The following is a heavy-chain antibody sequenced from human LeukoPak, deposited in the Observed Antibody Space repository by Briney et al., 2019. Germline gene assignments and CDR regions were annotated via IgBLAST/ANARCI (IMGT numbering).Heavy chain of an antibody. Sequence: SEALSLTCAVYGGSFSGYYWSWIRQPPGKGLEWIGEINHSGSTNYNPSLKSRVTISVDTSKNQFSLKLSSVTTADTAVYYCARLAVGPVDYYFYMHVRVKGTTVTVSS. CDR2: INHSGST. CDR1: GGSFSGYY. V-gene: IGHV4-34*01. D-gene: IGHD3/OR15-3a*01. CDR3: ARLAVGPVDYYFYMHV. J-gene: IGHJ6*03.